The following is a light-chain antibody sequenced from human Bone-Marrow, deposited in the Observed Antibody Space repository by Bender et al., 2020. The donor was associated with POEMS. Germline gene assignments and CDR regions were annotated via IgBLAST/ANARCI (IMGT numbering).Light chain of an antibody. Sequence: QSVLTQPPSASGTPGQRVTISCSGTSSNFGNNAANWYQHVPGTAPKLLIYRNNQRPSGVPDRFSASTSGTSASLAISGLHSDDEAEYYCSSWDDSLNGWVFGGGTKLTVL. CDR2: RNN. CDR3: SSWDDSLNGWV. J-gene: IGLJ3*02. CDR1: SSNFGNNA. V-gene: IGLV1-44*01.